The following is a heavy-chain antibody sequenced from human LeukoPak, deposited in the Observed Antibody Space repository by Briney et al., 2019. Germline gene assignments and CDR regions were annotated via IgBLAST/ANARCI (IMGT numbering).Heavy chain of an antibody. CDR3: AREGGFYRPLDY. V-gene: IGHV4-4*02. CDR2: VHLDGRT. CDR1: GGSVTCTNW. Sequence: SETLSLTCDVSGGSVTCTNWWTWFRPPPGKGLEWIGEVHLDGRTNYNPSLESRLVMSADMPENHISLKLTSVTAADTAVYYCAREGGFYRPLDYSGQGTLVTVSS. J-gene: IGHJ4*02. D-gene: IGHD6-25*01.